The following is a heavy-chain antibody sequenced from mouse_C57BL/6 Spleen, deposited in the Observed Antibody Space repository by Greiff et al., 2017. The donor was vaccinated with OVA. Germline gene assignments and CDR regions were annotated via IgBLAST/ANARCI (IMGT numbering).Heavy chain of an antibody. CDR1: GYAFSSSW. CDR2: IYPGDGDT. Sequence: VQLQQSGPELVKPGASVKISCKASGYAFSSSWMNWVKQRPGKGLEWIGRIYPGDGDTNYNGKFKGKATLTADKSSSTAYMQLSSLTSEDSAVYFCAFYGYDNYWGQGTTLTVSS. V-gene: IGHV1-82*01. J-gene: IGHJ2*01. D-gene: IGHD2-2*01. CDR3: AFYGYDNY.